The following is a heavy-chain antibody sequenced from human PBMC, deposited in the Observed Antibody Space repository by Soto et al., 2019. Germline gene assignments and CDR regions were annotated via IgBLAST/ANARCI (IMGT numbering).Heavy chain of an antibody. CDR2: IYHSGST. Sequence: SETLSLTCAVSGYSISSGYYWGWIRQPPGKGLEWIGSIYHSGSTYYNPSLKSRVTISVDTSKNQFSLKLSSVTAADTAVYYCVGARYGGVGATYSESWGQGALVTV. CDR3: VGARYGGVGATYSES. CDR1: GYSISSGYY. J-gene: IGHJ4*02. D-gene: IGHD1-26*01. V-gene: IGHV4-38-2*01.